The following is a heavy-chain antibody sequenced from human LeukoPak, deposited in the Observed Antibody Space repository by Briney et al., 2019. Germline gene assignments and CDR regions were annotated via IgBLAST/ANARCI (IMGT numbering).Heavy chain of an antibody. CDR3: ARETGAIYFDS. CDR1: GGSISSYY. J-gene: IGHJ4*02. V-gene: IGHV4-59*12. D-gene: IGHD2-2*01. Sequence: PSETLSLTCTVSGGSISSYYWSWIRQPPGKGLEWIGYIYYSGSTNYNPSLKSRVTISVDTSKNQFSLKLSSVTAADTAVYYCARETGAIYFDSWGQGTLVTVSS. CDR2: IYYSGST.